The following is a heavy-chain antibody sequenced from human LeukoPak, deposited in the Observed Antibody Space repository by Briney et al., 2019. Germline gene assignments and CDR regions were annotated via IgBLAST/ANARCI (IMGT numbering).Heavy chain of an antibody. J-gene: IGHJ4*02. CDR2: IYPGDSDT. D-gene: IGHD1-26*01. V-gene: IGHV5-51*01. Sequence: GESLKISCKGSGYSFTSYWIGWVRQMPGKGLEWMGIIYPGDSDTRYSPSFQGQVTISADKSRSTAYLQWSSLKASDTAMYYCARGSGSYHTAYMNWGQGSPVTVSS. CDR1: GYSFTSYW. CDR3: ARGSGSYHTAYMN.